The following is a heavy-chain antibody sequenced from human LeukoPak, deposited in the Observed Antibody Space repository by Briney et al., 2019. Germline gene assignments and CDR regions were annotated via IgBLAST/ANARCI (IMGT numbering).Heavy chain of an antibody. Sequence: SETLSLTCTVSGGSISSSSYYWGWIRQPPGKGLEWIGSIYYSGSTYYNPSLKSRVTISVDTSKNQFSLKLSSVTAADTAVYYCAARGWELLGYWGQGTLVTVSS. CDR1: GGSISSSSYY. V-gene: IGHV4-39*07. CDR3: AARGWELLGY. J-gene: IGHJ4*02. CDR2: IYYSGST. D-gene: IGHD1-26*01.